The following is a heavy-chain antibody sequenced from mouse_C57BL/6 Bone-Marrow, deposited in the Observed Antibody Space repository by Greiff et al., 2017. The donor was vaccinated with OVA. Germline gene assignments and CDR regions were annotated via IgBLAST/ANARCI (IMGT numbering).Heavy chain of an antibody. V-gene: IGHV14-4*01. Sequence: EVKLQESGAELVRPGASVKLSCTASGFNIKDDYMHWVKQRPEQGLEWIGWIDPENGDTEYASKFQGKATITADTSSNTAYLQLSSLTSEDTAVYYCTTFITTVVATSYYFDYWGQGTTLTVSS. D-gene: IGHD1-1*01. CDR3: TTFITTVVATSYYFDY. CDR2: IDPENGDT. CDR1: GFNIKDDY. J-gene: IGHJ2*01.